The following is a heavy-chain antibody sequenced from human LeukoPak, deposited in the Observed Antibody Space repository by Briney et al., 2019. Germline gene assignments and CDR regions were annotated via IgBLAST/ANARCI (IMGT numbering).Heavy chain of an antibody. Sequence: ASVKVSCKASGYTFTGYYMHWVRQAPGQGPEWMGWINPNSGGTNYAQKFQGRVTMTRDTSISTAYMELSRLRSDDTAVYYCARDKVIRNYAAFDYWGQGTLVTVSS. D-gene: IGHD1-7*01. CDR2: INPNSGGT. J-gene: IGHJ4*02. V-gene: IGHV1-2*02. CDR1: GYTFTGYY. CDR3: ARDKVIRNYAAFDY.